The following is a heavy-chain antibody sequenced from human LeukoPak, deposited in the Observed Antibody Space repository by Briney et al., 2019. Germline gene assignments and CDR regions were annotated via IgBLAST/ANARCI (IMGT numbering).Heavy chain of an antibody. CDR2: IKSDGSDT. J-gene: IGHJ4*02. CDR3: ARGYSSGLHFDY. V-gene: IGHV3-74*01. CDR1: GFTLSSYW. Sequence: GGSLRLSCAASGFTLSSYWMHWVRQVPGKGLVWVSRIKSDGSDTRCADSVKGRFTISRDNAKNTLYLQMNSLRAEDTAVYYCARGYSSGLHFDYWGQGTLVTVSS. D-gene: IGHD6-19*01.